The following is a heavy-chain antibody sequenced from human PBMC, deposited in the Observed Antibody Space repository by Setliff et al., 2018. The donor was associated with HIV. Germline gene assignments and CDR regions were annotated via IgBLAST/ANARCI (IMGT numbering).Heavy chain of an antibody. J-gene: IGHJ4*02. CDR1: GYTFTGYY. CDR2: INPNSGGT. D-gene: IGHD1-26*01. V-gene: IGHV1-2*02. Sequence: GASVKVSCKASGYTFTGYYMHWVRQAPGQGLEWMGWINPNSGGTNYAQKFQGRVTMTRDTSITTAYMELSRLRSDDTAVYYCARATYSGSPNPPQDYWGQGTLVTVSS. CDR3: ARATYSGSPNPPQDY.